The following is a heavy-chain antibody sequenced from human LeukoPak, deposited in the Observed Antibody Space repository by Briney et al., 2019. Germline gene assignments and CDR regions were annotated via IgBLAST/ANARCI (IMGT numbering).Heavy chain of an antibody. Sequence: GGSLRLSCAASGFTFSSYEMNWVRQAPGKGLEWVSYISSSDSTIYYADSVKGRFTISRDNAKNTLYLQMNSLRAEDTAVYYCAREAAAAGIRKTSTHYYYMDVWGKGTTVTVSS. CDR2: ISSSDSTI. V-gene: IGHV3-48*03. CDR3: AREAAAAGIRKTSTHYYYMDV. J-gene: IGHJ6*03. D-gene: IGHD6-13*01. CDR1: GFTFSSYE.